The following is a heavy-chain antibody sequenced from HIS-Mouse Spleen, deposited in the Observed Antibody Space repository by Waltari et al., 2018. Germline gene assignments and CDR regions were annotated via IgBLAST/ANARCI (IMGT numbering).Heavy chain of an antibody. CDR2: ISYDGSNK. J-gene: IGHJ5*02. Sequence: ISYDGSNKYYADSVKGRFTISRDNSKNTLYLQMNSLRAEDTAVYYCAREPRAAAGNWFDPWGQGTLVTVSS. V-gene: IGHV3-30-3*01. CDR3: AREPRAAAGNWFDP. D-gene: IGHD6-13*01.